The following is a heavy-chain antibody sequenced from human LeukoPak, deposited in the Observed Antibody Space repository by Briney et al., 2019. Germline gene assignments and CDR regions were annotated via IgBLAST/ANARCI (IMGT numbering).Heavy chain of an antibody. Sequence: PGGSLRLSCTASGFTFSTYSMNWVRQAPGRGLEWVSYISGSSSSSDGGAKQYADSVKGRFTISRDNSKNTLYLQMNSLRAEDTAVYYCARDQGIIGAVAGPFDYWGQGTLVTVSS. J-gene: IGHJ4*02. CDR3: ARDQGIIGAVAGPFDY. V-gene: IGHV3-48*01. D-gene: IGHD6-19*01. CDR1: GFTFSTYS. CDR2: ISGSSSSSDGGAK.